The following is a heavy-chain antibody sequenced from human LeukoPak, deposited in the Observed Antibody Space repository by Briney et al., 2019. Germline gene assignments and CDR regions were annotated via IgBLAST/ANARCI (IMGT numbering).Heavy chain of an antibody. V-gene: IGHV4-38-2*02. Sequence: SETLSLTCTVSGYSISSGYYWGWIRQPPGKGLEWIGSIYHSGSTYYNPSLKSRVTISVDTSKNQFSLKLSSVTAADTAVYYCARGHGDLRDFDYWGQGTLVTVSS. D-gene: IGHD2-21*02. CDR3: ARGHGDLRDFDY. CDR2: IYHSGST. J-gene: IGHJ4*02. CDR1: GYSISSGYY.